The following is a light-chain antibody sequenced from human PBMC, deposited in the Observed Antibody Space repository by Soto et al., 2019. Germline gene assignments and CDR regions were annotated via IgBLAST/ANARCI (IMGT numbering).Light chain of an antibody. V-gene: IGLV1-40*01. Sequence: QSVLTQPPSVSGAPGQRVTISCTGSSSNIGAGYDVHWYQQLPGTAPKLLIYGNSNRPSGVPDRFSGSKSGTSASLAITGLQAEDEADYYCQSYDSSLSGSYVFGTGTKRTV. J-gene: IGLJ1*01. CDR1: SSNIGAGYD. CDR2: GNS. CDR3: QSYDSSLSGSYV.